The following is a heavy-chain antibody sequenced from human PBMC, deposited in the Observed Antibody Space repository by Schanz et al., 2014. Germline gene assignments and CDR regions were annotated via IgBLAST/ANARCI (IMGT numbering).Heavy chain of an antibody. J-gene: IGHJ6*02. Sequence: QVQLQESGPGLVKPSQTLSLTCTVYGASISSGGYYWDWIRPLPGKGLEWIGYISYSGSTSFNPALKSRLTMSVDTSKNQFSLRLSSVTAADTAVYYCARHGGIPYYPMDVWGQGTTVTVSS. CDR3: ARHGGIPYYPMDV. V-gene: IGHV4-31*03. D-gene: IGHD3-16*01. CDR1: GASISSGGYY. CDR2: ISYSGST.